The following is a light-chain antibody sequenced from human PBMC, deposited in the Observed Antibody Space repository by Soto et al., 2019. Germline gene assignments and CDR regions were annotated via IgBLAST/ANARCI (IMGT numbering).Light chain of an antibody. Sequence: QSVLTQPASVSGSPGQSITISCTGTSSDDGSYNLVSWYQQHPGKAPKLMIYEGSKRPSGVSNRFSGSKSGNTASLTISGLQAEDEADYYCCSYAGSSTSVFGGGTQLTVL. CDR3: CSYAGSSTSV. J-gene: IGLJ2*01. V-gene: IGLV2-23*01. CDR2: EGS. CDR1: SSDDGSYNL.